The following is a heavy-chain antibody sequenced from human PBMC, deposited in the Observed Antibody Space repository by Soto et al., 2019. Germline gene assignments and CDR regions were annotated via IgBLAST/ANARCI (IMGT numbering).Heavy chain of an antibody. D-gene: IGHD6-13*01. CDR3: ARDMSQQLGYYYYYYYGMDV. CDR2: ISSSSSTI. CDR1: GFTFSSYS. Sequence: GGSLRLSCAASGFTFSSYSMNWVRQAPGKGLEWVSYISSSSSTIYYADSVKGRFTISRDNAKNSLYLQMNSLRDEDTAVYYCARDMSQQLGYYYYYYYGMDVWGQGTTVTVSS. V-gene: IGHV3-48*02. J-gene: IGHJ6*02.